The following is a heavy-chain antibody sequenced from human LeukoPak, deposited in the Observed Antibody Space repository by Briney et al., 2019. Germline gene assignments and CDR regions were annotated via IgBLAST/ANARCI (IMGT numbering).Heavy chain of an antibody. CDR3: ASWSQGGAFDT. J-gene: IGHJ3*02. D-gene: IGHD3-16*01. CDR2: INSDGSST. CDR1: GFTFSSYW. V-gene: IGHV3-74*01. Sequence: GGSLRLSCAASGFTFSSYWMHWVRQAPGKGLVWVSRINSDGSSTSYADSVKGRFTISRDNAKNTLYLQMNSLRAEDTAVYYCASWSQGGAFDTWGQGTMVTVSS.